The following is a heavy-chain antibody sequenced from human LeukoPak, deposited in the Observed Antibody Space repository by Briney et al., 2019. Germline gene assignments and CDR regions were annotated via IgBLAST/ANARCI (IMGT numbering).Heavy chain of an antibody. D-gene: IGHD3-10*01. J-gene: IGHJ4*02. V-gene: IGHV1-2*02. CDR2: INPHSGGT. CDR3: ARDYYGSGSSDTGY. CDR1: GYSFTGYY. Sequence: ASVKVSCKASGYSFTGYYMHWVRQAPGQGLEWMGWINPHSGGTNYAQKFQGRVTMTRDTSISTAYMELSRLRSDDTAVYYCARDYYGSGSSDTGYWGQGTLVTVSS.